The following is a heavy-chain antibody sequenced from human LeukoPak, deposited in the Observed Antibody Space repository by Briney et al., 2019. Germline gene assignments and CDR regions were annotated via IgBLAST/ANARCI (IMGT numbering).Heavy chain of an antibody. V-gene: IGHV4-59*01. CDR2: IYYTGGT. CDR1: SGSINSYY. Sequence: PSETLSLTCTVSSGSINSYYWSWLRQPPGKGLEWIGYIYYTGGTTYNPSLKSRVTISVDTSKNQFSLKVTSVTAADTAMYYCASAIAAAATYAFDIWGQGTMVSVSA. D-gene: IGHD6-25*01. CDR3: ASAIAAAATYAFDI. J-gene: IGHJ3*02.